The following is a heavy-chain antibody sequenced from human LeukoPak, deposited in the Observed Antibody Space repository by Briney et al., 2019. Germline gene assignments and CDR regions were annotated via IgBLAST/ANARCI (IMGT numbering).Heavy chain of an antibody. CDR3: VAEGTWFAP. V-gene: IGHV1-69*05. CDR1: GGTFSSYA. D-gene: IGHD1-1*01. CDR2: IIPIFGTA. Sequence: ASVNLSCKASGGTFSSYAISWVRQAPGQGLEWMGGIIPIFGTANYAQKFQGRVTITTDHSTSTAYVELSSLRSEDTAVYYCVAEGTWFAPWGQGTLVTVSS. J-gene: IGHJ5*02.